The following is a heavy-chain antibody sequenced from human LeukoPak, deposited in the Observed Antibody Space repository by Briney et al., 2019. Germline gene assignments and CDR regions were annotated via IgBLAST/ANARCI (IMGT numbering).Heavy chain of an antibody. CDR1: GYTFTSYG. D-gene: IGHD2-15*01. J-gene: IGHJ6*02. Sequence: GASVKVSCKASGYTFTSYGISWVRQAPGQGLEWMGWISAYNGNTNYAQKLQGRVTVTTDTSTSTAYMELRSLRSDDTAVYYCARDPPRIVVVVAATNYYGMDVWGQGTTVTVSS. V-gene: IGHV1-18*01. CDR3: ARDPPRIVVVVAATNYYGMDV. CDR2: ISAYNGNT.